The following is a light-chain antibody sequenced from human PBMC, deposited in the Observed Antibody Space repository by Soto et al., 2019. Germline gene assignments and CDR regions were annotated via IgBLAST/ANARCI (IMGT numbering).Light chain of an antibody. CDR2: DAS. J-gene: IGKJ5*01. V-gene: IGKV3-15*01. CDR3: KQYKEWPPFT. Sequence: EIVLTQSPGTLSLSPGERATLSGRARQSVSSSYLAWYQQKPGQAPRLLIYDASTRATGIPAMFSGSGSGTEFTLSISSLQSEDFAVYYCKQYKEWPPFTFGQGTRLEIK. CDR1: QSVSSSY.